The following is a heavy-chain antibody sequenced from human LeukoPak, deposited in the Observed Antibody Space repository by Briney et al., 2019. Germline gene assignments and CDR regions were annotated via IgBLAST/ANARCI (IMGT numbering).Heavy chain of an antibody. CDR3: ARGGPAPHRITLIVVASSTDAFDI. J-gene: IGHJ3*02. CDR2: ISAYNGDT. V-gene: IGHV1-18*01. Sequence: ASVKVFCKASGYTFTSYGISWVRQAPGQGLEWIGWISAYNGDTNCAQKLQGRVTMTTDTSTSTAYMELRSLRSDDTAVYYCARGGPAPHRITLIVVASSTDAFDIWGQGTMVTVSS. CDR1: GYTFTSYG. D-gene: IGHD3-22*01.